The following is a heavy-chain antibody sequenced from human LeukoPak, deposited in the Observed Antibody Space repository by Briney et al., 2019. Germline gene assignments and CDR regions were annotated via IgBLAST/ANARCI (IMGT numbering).Heavy chain of an antibody. CDR2: IYYSGST. D-gene: IGHD2-2*03. CDR3: ARLGFDAFDI. Sequence: PSETLSLTCTVSGGSISSSSYYWGWIRQPPGKGLEWIGSIYYSGSTYYDPSLKSRVTISVDTSKNQFSLKLSSVTVADTAVYYCARLGFDAFDIWGQGTMVTVSS. J-gene: IGHJ3*02. V-gene: IGHV4-39*01. CDR1: GGSISSSSYY.